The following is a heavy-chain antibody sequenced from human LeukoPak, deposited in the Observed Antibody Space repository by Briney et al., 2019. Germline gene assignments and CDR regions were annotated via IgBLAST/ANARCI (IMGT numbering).Heavy chain of an antibody. Sequence: GGSLRLSCVVSGITLSNYGMSWVRQAPGKGLEWVAGISDSGGSTNYADSVKGRFTISRDNPKNALYLQMNSLRAEDTAVYFCAKRGVVIRVILVGFHKEAYYFDSWGQGALVTVSS. D-gene: IGHD3-22*01. J-gene: IGHJ4*02. V-gene: IGHV3-23*01. CDR3: AKRGVVIRVILVGFHKEAYYFDS. CDR1: GITLSNYG. CDR2: ISDSGGST.